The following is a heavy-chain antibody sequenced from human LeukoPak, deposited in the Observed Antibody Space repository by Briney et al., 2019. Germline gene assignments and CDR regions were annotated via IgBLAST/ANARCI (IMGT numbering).Heavy chain of an antibody. Sequence: PRGSLRLSCAASGFTFSSYSMNWVRQAPGKGLEWVSYISGSSGTRYYADSVKGRFTISRDNAKNSLYLQMNSLRAEDTAVYYCARAPYTSGWYRGDNDYWGQGTLVTVSS. D-gene: IGHD6-19*01. CDR2: ISGSSGTR. CDR1: GFTFSSYS. V-gene: IGHV3-48*01. J-gene: IGHJ4*02. CDR3: ARAPYTSGWYRGDNDY.